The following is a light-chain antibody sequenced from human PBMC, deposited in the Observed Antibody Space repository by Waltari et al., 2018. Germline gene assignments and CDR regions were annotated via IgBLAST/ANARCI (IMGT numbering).Light chain of an antibody. CDR3: QQQGTCPYT. Sequence: LSCRASQSVSSNYLAWYQQKPGQAPSLLIYAASSRATGVPVRISGSGSGTDFPLPHSRLEPEDFAVYYCQQQGTCPYTFGPGTKLQI. V-gene: IGKV3-20*01. CDR2: AAS. J-gene: IGKJ2*01. CDR1: QSVSSNY.